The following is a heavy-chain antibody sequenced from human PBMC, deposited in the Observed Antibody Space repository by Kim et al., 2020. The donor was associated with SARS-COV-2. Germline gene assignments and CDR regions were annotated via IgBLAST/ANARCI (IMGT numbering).Heavy chain of an antibody. CDR2: IIPIFGTA. Sequence: SVKVSCKASGGTFSSYAISWVRQAPGQGLEWMGGIIPIFGTANYAQKFQGRVTITADESTSTAYMELSSLRSEDTAVYYCARGTYYDILTGYYTVYYYYYGMDVWGQGTTVTVSS. CDR1: GGTFSSYA. CDR3: ARGTYYDILTGYYTVYYYYYGMDV. D-gene: IGHD3-9*01. J-gene: IGHJ6*02. V-gene: IGHV1-69*13.